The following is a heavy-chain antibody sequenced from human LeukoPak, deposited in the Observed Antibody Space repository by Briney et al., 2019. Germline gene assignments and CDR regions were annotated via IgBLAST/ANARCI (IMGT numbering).Heavy chain of an antibody. V-gene: IGHV3-23*01. CDR1: GFTFSSYA. CDR3: AKARYTSGWYVFDY. Sequence: GGTLRLSCAASGFTFSSYALTWVRQAPGKGLEWVSSISGSGGPTFYADSVKGRFTISRDNSKSTLFLQMNSLRAEDTAIYYCAKARYTSGWYVFDYWGRGTQVTVSS. J-gene: IGHJ4*02. D-gene: IGHD6-19*01. CDR2: ISGSGGPT.